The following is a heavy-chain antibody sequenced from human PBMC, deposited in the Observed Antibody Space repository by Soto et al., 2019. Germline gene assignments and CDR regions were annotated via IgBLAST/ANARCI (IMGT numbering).Heavy chain of an antibody. D-gene: IGHD3-22*01. J-gene: IGHJ6*02. Sequence: QVQLVQSGAAVKKPGASVKVSCKASGYTFTSYGINWVRQAPGQGLECLGWISAYDGYTNYAQIFQGRVQMTPITSPKKAYMELKSLRSKDTAMYEWATGAFYTSSGARNYYYYGMNVWGQGTTVTVS. CDR3: ATGAFYTSSGARNYYYYGMNV. CDR2: ISAYDGYT. CDR1: GYTFTSYG. V-gene: IGHV1-18*01.